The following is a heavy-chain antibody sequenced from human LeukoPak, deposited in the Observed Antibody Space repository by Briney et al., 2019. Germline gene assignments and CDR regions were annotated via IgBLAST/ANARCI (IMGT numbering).Heavy chain of an antibody. J-gene: IGHJ4*02. CDR3: ARDSHDTSGYPGH. CDR1: GYTFTSYY. D-gene: IGHD3-22*01. CDR2: TNPSGGST. Sequence: ASVKVSCKASGYTFTSYYMHWVRQAPGQGLEWMGITNPSGGSTSYAPKFQGRVTMTRDTSTSTVYMDLSSLRSEDTAVYYCARDSHDTSGYPGHWGQGTLVTVSS. V-gene: IGHV1-46*01.